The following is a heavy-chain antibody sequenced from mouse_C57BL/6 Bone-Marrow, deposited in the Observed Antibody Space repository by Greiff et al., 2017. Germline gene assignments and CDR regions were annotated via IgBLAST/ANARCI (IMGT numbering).Heavy chain of an antibody. CDR2: INPNNGGT. V-gene: IGHV1-18*01. CDR1: GYTFTDYN. D-gene: IGHD2-3*01. CDR3: ARAGDGPFAY. J-gene: IGHJ3*01. Sequence: EVQLQQSGPELVKPGASVKIPCTASGYTFTDYNMDWVKQSHGKSLEWIGDINPNNGGTIYNQKFKGKATLTVDTSSSTAYMELRSLTSEDTAVYYCARAGDGPFAYWGQGTLVTVSA.